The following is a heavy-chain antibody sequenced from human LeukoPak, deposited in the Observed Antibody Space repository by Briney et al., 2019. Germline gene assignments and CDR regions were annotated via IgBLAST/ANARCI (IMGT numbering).Heavy chain of an antibody. CDR1: GYTFTGYY. CDR3: ARAETTVTTPFDY. CDR2: INPNSGGT. V-gene: IGHV1-2*02. D-gene: IGHD4-17*01. Sequence: ASVKVSCKASGYTFTGYYMHWVRQAPGQGLEWMGWINPNSGGTNYAQKFQGRVTMTRDTSISTAYMELSRLRSDDTAVYYCARAETTVTTPFDYWGQGTLVTVSS. J-gene: IGHJ4*02.